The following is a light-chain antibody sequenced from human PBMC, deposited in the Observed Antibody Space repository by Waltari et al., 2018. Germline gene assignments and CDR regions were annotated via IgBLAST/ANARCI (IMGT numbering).Light chain of an antibody. CDR1: QPVSSY. CDR3: QQRNKSPLA. V-gene: IGKV3-11*01. J-gene: IGKJ4*01. Sequence: EIVLTQSPATLSLSPGERATLSCRASQPVSSYLAWYQQKPGQAPRLLIYDASNRATGIPARFSGSGSGTDFTLTISSLEPEDFAVYDCQQRNKSPLAFGGGTKVEIK. CDR2: DAS.